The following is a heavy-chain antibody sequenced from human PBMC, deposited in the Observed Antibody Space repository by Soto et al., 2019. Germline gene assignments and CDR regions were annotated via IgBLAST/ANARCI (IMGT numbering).Heavy chain of an antibody. CDR2: IYYSGST. CDR3: ARSDGRY. J-gene: IGHJ4*02. CDR1: GGSIIRYY. Sequence: SEALSLTCTVSGGSIIRYYWSWIRQPPWKGLEWIGYIYYSGSTNYNPSLKSRVTISVDTSKNQFSLKLSSVTAADTAVYYCARSDGRYWGQGTLVTVS. V-gene: IGHV4-59*01.